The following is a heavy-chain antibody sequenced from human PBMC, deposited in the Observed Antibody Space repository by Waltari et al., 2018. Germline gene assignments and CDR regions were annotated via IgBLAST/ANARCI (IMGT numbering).Heavy chain of an antibody. D-gene: IGHD3-3*01. CDR3: TRGGNYDFWSHTPFVDP. Sequence: QVQLQQWGAGLLKPSETLSLTCSVSGASSTSYYWGWVRHVPGKGLEWIGQIRHPGNTNYNPSLKSRVAISIDTSRNEFSLKLFSVTAADTALYFCTRGGNYDFWSHTPFVDPWGQGTQVTVSS. CDR2: IRHPGNT. CDR1: GASSTSYY. V-gene: IGHV4-34*01. J-gene: IGHJ5*02.